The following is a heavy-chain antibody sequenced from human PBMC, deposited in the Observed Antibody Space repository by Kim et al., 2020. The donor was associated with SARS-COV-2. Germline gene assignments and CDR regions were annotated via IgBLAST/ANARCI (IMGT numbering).Heavy chain of an antibody. CDR3: AADTYNSGYDAFDI. Sequence: GESLKISCKGSGHSFSSYWIGWVRQMPGKGLEWMGIIYPGDSETTYNPSFRGQVIISADKSTSTAYLQWSSLKASDTAMYYCAADTYNSGYDAFDIWGQGTMVTVS. CDR2: IYPGDSET. V-gene: IGHV5-51*01. D-gene: IGHD6-19*01. J-gene: IGHJ3*02. CDR1: GHSFSSYW.